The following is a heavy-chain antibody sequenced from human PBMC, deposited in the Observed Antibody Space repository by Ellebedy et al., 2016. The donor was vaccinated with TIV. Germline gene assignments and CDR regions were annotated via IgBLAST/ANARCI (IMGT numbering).Heavy chain of an antibody. CDR2: IMGKIDGATA. J-gene: IGHJ4*02. V-gene: IGHV3-15*01. Sequence: PGGSLRLSCAASGFTFSDARMSWVRQAPGKGLEWVGRIMGKIDGATADYAAPVRDRFTISRDDSQNTLYLHMNNLRIGDTAVYYCRWLRLVSGKYLDYWGQGTLVTVSS. CDR1: GFTFSDAR. D-gene: IGHD5-12*01. CDR3: RWLRLVSGKYLDY.